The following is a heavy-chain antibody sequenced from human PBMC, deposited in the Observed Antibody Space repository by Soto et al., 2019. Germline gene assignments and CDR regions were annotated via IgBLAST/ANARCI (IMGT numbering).Heavy chain of an antibody. CDR2: INHSGST. CDR3: GRLEGVDTISYYFDY. J-gene: IGHJ4*02. CDR1: GCSFSGDY. Sequence: AETLSLTCAVYGCSFSGDYWSWIRQPPGKGLEWIGEINHSGSTYYNPSLESRVTISVDKSKNKFSLKPMSLSAADTAVYYCGRLEGVDTISYYFDYWGQGALVTVSS. D-gene: IGHD3-10*01. V-gene: IGHV4-34*01.